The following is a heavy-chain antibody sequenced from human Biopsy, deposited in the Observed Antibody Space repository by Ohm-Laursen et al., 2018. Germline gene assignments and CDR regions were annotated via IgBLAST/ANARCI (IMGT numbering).Heavy chain of an antibody. CDR3: ARNKPGSSSGSDFDY. Sequence: SLRLSCAASGFTVSSNYVSWVRQAPGMGLEWVSVIYSGDRPYYRESVRGRFTISRDNSKNTLYLQMNSLRADNTAVHYCARNKPGSSSGSDFDYWGQGTLVTVSS. CDR2: IYSGDRP. D-gene: IGHD6-6*01. V-gene: IGHV3-53*01. J-gene: IGHJ4*02. CDR1: GFTVSSNY.